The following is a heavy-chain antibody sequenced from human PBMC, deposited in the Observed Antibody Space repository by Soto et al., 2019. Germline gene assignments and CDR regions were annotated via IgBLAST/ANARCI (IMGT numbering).Heavy chain of an antibody. CDR2: ISSSSSTI. CDR1: GFTFSSYS. CDR3: ARGLRYSSSWSPFDY. V-gene: IGHV3-48*02. D-gene: IGHD6-13*01. J-gene: IGHJ4*02. Sequence: EVQLVESGGGLVQPGGSLRLSCAASGFTFSSYSMNWVRQAPGKGLEWVSYISSSSSTIYYADSVKGRFTISRDNAKNSLYLQMNSLRDEDTAVYYCARGLRYSSSWSPFDYWGQGTLVTVSS.